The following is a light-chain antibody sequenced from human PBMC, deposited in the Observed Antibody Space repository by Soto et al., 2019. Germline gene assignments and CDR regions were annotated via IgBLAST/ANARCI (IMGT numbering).Light chain of an antibody. Sequence: EIVMTQSPATLSVSPGERATLSCRAGQSVTSNLAWYQKKPGQAPRLLIYGASTRATGIPARFSGSGSGTDFTLTICSLQSEDFAVYYCQQSDNWRTFGQGTWVEIK. CDR2: GAS. CDR1: QSVTSN. V-gene: IGKV3-15*01. CDR3: QQSDNWRT. J-gene: IGKJ1*01.